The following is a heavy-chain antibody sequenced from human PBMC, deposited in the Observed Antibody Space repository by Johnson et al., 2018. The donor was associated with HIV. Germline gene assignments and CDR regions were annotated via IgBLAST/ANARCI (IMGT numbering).Heavy chain of an antibody. D-gene: IGHD7-27*01. CDR3: ARLTGDEAFDI. Sequence: DSVKGRFTVSRDNFNNALYLQMNTLRAEDTAVYYCARLTGDEAFDIWGQGTMVTVSS. J-gene: IGHJ3*02. V-gene: IGHV3-23*01.